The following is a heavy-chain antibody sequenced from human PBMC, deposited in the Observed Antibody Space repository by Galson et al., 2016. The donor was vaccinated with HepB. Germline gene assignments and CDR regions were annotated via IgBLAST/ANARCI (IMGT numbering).Heavy chain of an antibody. D-gene: IGHD3-10*01. CDR1: GFTFRSYD. V-gene: IGHV3-23*01. CDR3: AKGKRYSDSGSYYVDY. Sequence: SLRLSCAASGFTFRSYDMSWVRQAPGKGLEWVSGINYSGSNTYYADSVKGRFTISRGNSKNTLYLQMNSLRVEDSAVYYCAKGKRYSDSGSYYVDYWGQGTLVTVSS. CDR2: INYSGSNT. J-gene: IGHJ4*02.